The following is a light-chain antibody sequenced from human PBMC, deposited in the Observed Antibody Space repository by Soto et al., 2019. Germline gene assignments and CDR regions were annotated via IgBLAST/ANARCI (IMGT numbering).Light chain of an antibody. Sequence: EIVMTQSPATLSVSPGERATLSCRASQSVSSNLAWYQQKPGQAPRLLIYGASTRSTGIPARFSGSGSGTEFTLTISSLQFEDFAVYYWQPYNNWPHTFGQGTKLEIK. V-gene: IGKV3-15*01. CDR3: QPYNNWPHT. CDR1: QSVSSN. CDR2: GAS. J-gene: IGKJ2*01.